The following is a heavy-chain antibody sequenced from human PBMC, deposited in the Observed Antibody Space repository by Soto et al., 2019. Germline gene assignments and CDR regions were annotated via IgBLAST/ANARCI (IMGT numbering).Heavy chain of an antibody. Sequence: SETLSLTCTVSGDSISRGAYYWTWIRQHTVKGLEWIGYISYSGSTYYNPSLKSRLTISLDTSKNQFSLKLSSVTAADTAVYYCARAAAGRKYWYFDLWGRGTLVTVSS. CDR1: GDSISRGAYY. D-gene: IGHD6-13*01. V-gene: IGHV4-61*08. CDR2: ISYSGST. J-gene: IGHJ2*01. CDR3: ARAAAGRKYWYFDL.